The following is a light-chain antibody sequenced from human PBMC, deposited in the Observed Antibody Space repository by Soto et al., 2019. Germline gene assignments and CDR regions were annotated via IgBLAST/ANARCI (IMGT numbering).Light chain of an antibody. Sequence: EIVLTQSPGTLSLSPGERATLSCRASQSVSSNHIAWYQQKPGQAPRLLIYGASSRATGIPDRFSGSGSGTDFTLSISRLEPEDFAVYFCHHFGSSPLTFGHGTKVEIK. CDR1: QSVSSNH. V-gene: IGKV3-20*01. CDR3: HHFGSSPLT. CDR2: GAS. J-gene: IGKJ1*01.